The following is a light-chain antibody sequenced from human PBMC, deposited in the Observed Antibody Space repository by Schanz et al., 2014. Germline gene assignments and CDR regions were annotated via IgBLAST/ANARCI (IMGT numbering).Light chain of an antibody. Sequence: DIQMTQSPSSLSASVGDRVTITCRASQSISSYLNWYQQKPGKAPKHLIYDASSLQSGVPSRFSGSGSGTDFTLTISSLQPDDFATYFCQQSYSIPWTFGQATKVEIK. J-gene: IGKJ1*01. CDR2: DAS. CDR3: QQSYSIPWT. CDR1: QSISSY. V-gene: IGKV1-39*01.